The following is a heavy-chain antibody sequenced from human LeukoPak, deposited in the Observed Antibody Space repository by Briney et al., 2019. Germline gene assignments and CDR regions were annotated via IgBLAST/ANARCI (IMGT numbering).Heavy chain of an antibody. CDR2: ISGSGGGT. J-gene: IGHJ5*02. CDR1: GFTFSSFA. D-gene: IGHD6-19*01. CDR3: ARLVPDWFDP. V-gene: IGHV3-23*01. Sequence: GGSLRLSCAGSGFTFSSFAMSWVRQAPGKGLEWVSAISGSGGGTYYADSVKGRFSISRDNSKNTLYLQMNSLRAEDTAVYYCARLVPDWFDPWGQGTLVTVSS.